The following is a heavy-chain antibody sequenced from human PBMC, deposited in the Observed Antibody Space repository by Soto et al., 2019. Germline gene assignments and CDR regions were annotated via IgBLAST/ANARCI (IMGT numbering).Heavy chain of an antibody. CDR2: IYYSGST. J-gene: IGHJ6*02. Sequence: SETLSLTCTVSGGSISSGGYYWSWIRQHPGKGLEWIGYIYYSGSTYYNPYLKSRVTISVDTSKNQFSLKLSSVTAADTAVYYCARVVTTRYYYGMDVWGQGTTVTVSS. CDR1: GGSISSGGYY. CDR3: ARVVTTRYYYGMDV. V-gene: IGHV4-31*03. D-gene: IGHD4-17*01.